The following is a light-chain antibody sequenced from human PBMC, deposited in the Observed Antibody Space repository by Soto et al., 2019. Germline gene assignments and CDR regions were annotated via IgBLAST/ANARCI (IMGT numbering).Light chain of an antibody. J-gene: IGKJ1*01. V-gene: IGKV1-39*01. Sequence: DIQMTQSPSSLSASVGDRVTITCRASQSISTYLIWYQQKPGKAPKPLIYATSSLQSGVPSRFSVSGSGTDFTLTISSLQPEDFATYYCQQSYSTPPGTFGQGTNVDIK. CDR3: QQSYSTPPGT. CDR1: QSISTY. CDR2: ATS.